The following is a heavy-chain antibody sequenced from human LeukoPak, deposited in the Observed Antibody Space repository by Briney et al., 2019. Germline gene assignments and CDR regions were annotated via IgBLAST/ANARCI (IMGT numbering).Heavy chain of an antibody. CDR3: ATPGIAAAGTFSGGPPVGY. CDR1: GFTFSSYG. J-gene: IGHJ4*02. Sequence: GSLRLSCAASGFTFSSYGMHWVRQAPGKGLEWVAVISYDGSNKYYADSVKGRFTISRDNSKNTLYLQMNSLRAEDTAVYYCATPGIAAAGTFSGGPPVGYWGPGTLVTVSS. D-gene: IGHD6-13*01. CDR2: ISYDGSNK. V-gene: IGHV3-30*03.